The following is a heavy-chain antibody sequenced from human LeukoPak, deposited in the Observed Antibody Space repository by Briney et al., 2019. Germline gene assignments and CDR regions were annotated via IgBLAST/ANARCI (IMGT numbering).Heavy chain of an antibody. CDR3: ARPWDI. Sequence: PSETLSLTCAVYGGSFSGYYWSWIRQPPGKGLEWIGEINHSGSTNNNPSLKSRVTISVDTSKKQFSLKLSSMTAADTAVYYCARPWDIWGQGTMVTVSS. CDR1: GGSFSGYY. J-gene: IGHJ3*02. CDR2: INHSGST. V-gene: IGHV4-34*01.